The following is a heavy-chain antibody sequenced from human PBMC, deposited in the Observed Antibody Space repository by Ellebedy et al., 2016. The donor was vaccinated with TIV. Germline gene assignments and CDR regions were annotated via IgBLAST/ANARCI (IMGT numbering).Heavy chain of an antibody. CDR1: GGSVSSGSYY. CDR2: IYYSGST. Sequence: SETLSLXFTVSGGSVSSGSYYWSWIRQPPGKGLEWIGYIYYSGSTNYNPSLKSRVTISVDTSKNQFSLKLSSVTAADTAVYYCARDSGAFDIWGQGTMVTVSS. J-gene: IGHJ3*02. V-gene: IGHV4-61*01. CDR3: ARDSGAFDI. D-gene: IGHD3-10*01.